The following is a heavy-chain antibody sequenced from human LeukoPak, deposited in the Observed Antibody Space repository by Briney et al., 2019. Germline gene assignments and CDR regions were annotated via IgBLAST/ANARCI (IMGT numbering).Heavy chain of an antibody. D-gene: IGHD2/OR15-2a*01. CDR3: ARDHALWSNCFDY. J-gene: IGHJ4*02. Sequence: ASVKVSCKASGYTFTDYGITWVQQAPGQGPEWMGWISARNGNTNYSQRLQGRVTMTTDTSTSTAYMELRSLTSDDTAVYYCARDHALWSNCFDYWGQGTLVTVSS. V-gene: IGHV1-18*01. CDR2: ISARNGNT. CDR1: GYTFTDYG.